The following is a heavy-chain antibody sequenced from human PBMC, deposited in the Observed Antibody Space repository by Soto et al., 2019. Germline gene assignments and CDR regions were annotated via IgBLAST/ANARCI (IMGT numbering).Heavy chain of an antibody. CDR1: GGTFSSYT. V-gene: IGHV1-69*02. J-gene: IGHJ4*02. CDR2: IIPILGIA. D-gene: IGHD3-9*01. Sequence: GASVKVSCKASGGTFSSYTISWVRQAPGQGLEWMGRIIPILGIANYAQKFQGRVTITADKSTSTAYMELSSLRSEDTAVYYCARVSRRVDSALYFDYWGQGTLVTAPQ. CDR3: ARVSRRVDSALYFDY.